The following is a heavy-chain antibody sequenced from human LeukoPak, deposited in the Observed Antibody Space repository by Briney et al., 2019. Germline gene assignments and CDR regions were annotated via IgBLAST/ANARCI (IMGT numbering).Heavy chain of an antibody. CDR1: GGCLSSYP. CDR3: ARETLDYGYYLSYGAFDI. D-gene: IGHD4-17*01. Sequence: SDTVSLTCNVSGGCLSSYPWSWIRQPAGKGLEWIGHIYTSGITNYNPSLENRVTISVDTSKNQFSLKLSSVTAADTAVYYCARETLDYGYYLSYGAFDIWGQETMVTVSS. J-gene: IGHJ3*02. CDR2: IYTSGIT. V-gene: IGHV4-4*07.